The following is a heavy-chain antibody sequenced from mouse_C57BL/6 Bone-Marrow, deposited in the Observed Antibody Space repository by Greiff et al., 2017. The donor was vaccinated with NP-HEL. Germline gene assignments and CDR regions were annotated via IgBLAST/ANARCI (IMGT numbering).Heavy chain of an antibody. CDR2: IDPTSGGT. V-gene: IGHV1-72*01. Sequence: VQLQQPGAELVKPGASVKLSCKASGYTFTSYWMHWVKQRPGRGLEWIGRIDPTSGGTKYNEKFKSKATLTVDKSSSTAYMQLSSLTSEDSAVYYCARGTTVVANWYFDVWGTGTTVTVSS. CDR1: GYTFTSYW. J-gene: IGHJ1*03. CDR3: ARGTTVVANWYFDV. D-gene: IGHD1-1*01.